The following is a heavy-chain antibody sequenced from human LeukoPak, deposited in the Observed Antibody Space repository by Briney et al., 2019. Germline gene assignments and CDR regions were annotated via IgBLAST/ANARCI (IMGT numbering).Heavy chain of an antibody. CDR2: ISSGSSYI. V-gene: IGHV3-21*01. J-gene: IGHJ4*02. Sequence: GGSLRLSCAASGFTFSSYTMNWVRQAPGKGLEWVSSISSGSSYIYYAASVKGRFTISRDNAKNSLYLQMNSLRAEDTAVYYCASESPSSSSRTLDYWGEGTLVTVSS. CDR1: GFTFSSYT. D-gene: IGHD2-2*01. CDR3: ASESPSSSSRTLDY.